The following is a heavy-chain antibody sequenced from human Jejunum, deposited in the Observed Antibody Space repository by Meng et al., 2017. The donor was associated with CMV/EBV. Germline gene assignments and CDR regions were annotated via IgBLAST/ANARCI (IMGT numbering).Heavy chain of an antibody. CDR2: ISTYNGNT. J-gene: IGHJ4*02. CDR1: CYTFTSYG. V-gene: IGHV1-18*01. CDR3: ARVWNYDILTGYYTHYFDY. Sequence: VQLVQCGAGVKKPGASVNVSCKASCYTFTSYGLSWVRQAPGQGLEWMGWISTYNGNTNYAQKLQGRVTMTTDTSTSTVYMEVRSLRSDDTAVYYCARVWNYDILTGYYTHYFDYWGQGTLVTVSS. D-gene: IGHD3-9*01.